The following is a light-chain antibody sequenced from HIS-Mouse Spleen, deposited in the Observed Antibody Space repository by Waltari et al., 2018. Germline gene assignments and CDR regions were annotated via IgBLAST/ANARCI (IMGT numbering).Light chain of an antibody. CDR2: RNN. CDR1: SSNIGSNY. J-gene: IGLJ3*02. Sequence: QSVLTQPPSASGTPGQRVTISCSGSSSNIGSNYVYWYQQLPGTAPKLLIYRNNQRPSGVPDRVSGSKSGISASLAISGLRSEDEADYYCAAWDDSLSGPVFGGGTKLTVL. CDR3: AAWDDSLSGPV. V-gene: IGLV1-47*01.